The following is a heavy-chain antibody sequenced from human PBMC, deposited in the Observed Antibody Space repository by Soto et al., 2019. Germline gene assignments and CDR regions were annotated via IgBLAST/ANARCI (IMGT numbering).Heavy chain of an antibody. V-gene: IGHV3-23*01. J-gene: IGHJ4*02. D-gene: IGHD2-2*01. CDR1: GFTFSSYA. Sequence: GSLRLSCAASGFTFSSYAMSWVRQAPGKGLEWVSAISGSGGSTYYADPVKGRFTISRDNSKNTLYLQMNSLRAEDTAVYYCAKDFSTSRPMDYYFDYWGQGTLVTVSS. CDR2: ISGSGGST. CDR3: AKDFSTSRPMDYYFDY.